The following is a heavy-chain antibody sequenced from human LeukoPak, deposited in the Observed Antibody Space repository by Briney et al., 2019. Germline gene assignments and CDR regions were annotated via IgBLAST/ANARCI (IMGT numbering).Heavy chain of an antibody. CDR2: INPSGGST. CDR1: GYTFTSNY. J-gene: IGHJ3*02. V-gene: IGHV1-46*01. CDR3: ARHSSGYLDAFDI. D-gene: IGHD3-22*01. Sequence: ASVKVSCKASGYTFTSNYIHWVRQAPGQGLEWMGIINPSGGSTSYAQKFQGRVTMTRDTSTSTVYMELSSLRSEDTAVYYCARHSSGYLDAFDIWGQGTMVTVSS.